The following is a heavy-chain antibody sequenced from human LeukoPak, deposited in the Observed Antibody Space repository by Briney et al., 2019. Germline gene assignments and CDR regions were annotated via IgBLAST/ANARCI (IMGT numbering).Heavy chain of an antibody. J-gene: IGHJ4*02. D-gene: IGHD5-12*01. CDR1: GCTFSSYA. CDR2: ISGSGGST. Sequence: GSLRLSCAASGCTFSSYAMSWVRQAPGKGLEWVSAISGSGGSTYYADSVKGRFTISRDNSKNTLYLQMNSLRAEDTAVYYRAKSIVATIFYFDYWGQGTLVTVSS. V-gene: IGHV3-23*01. CDR3: AKSIVATIFYFDY.